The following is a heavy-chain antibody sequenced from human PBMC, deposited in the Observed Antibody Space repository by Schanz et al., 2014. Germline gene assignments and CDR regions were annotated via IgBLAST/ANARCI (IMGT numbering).Heavy chain of an antibody. V-gene: IGHV3-33*08. CDR3: ARVVGSGWHYFDL. D-gene: IGHD6-19*01. CDR2: IWYDGSNK. J-gene: IGHJ4*02. Sequence: QVQLVESGGGVVQPGGSLRLSCAASGFTFNSYAFHWVRQAPGKGLEWVAIIWYDGSNKYYADSVKGRFTISRDNSKNTLFLQMSSLRAEDTAVYYCARVVGSGWHYFDLWGQGTLVTVSS. CDR1: GFTFNSYA.